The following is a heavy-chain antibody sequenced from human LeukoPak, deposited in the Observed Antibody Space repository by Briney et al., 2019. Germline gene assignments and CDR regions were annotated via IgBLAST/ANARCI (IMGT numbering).Heavy chain of an antibody. V-gene: IGHV3-53*01. CDR3: AKARCSSTSCYFGWFDP. D-gene: IGHD2-2*01. J-gene: IGHJ5*02. Sequence: GGSLRLSCAASGFTVSSNYMSWVRQAPGKGLEWVSVIYSGGSTYYADSVKGRFTISRDNSKNTLYLQMNSLRAEDTAVYYCAKARCSSTSCYFGWFDPWGQGTLVTVSS. CDR2: IYSGGST. CDR1: GFTVSSNY.